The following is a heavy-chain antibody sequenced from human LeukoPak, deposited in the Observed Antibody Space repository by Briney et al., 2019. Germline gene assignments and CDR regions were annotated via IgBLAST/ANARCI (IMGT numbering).Heavy chain of an antibody. Sequence: GGSLRLSCAASGFTFSSYGMHWVRQAPGKGLEWVAFIRYDGSNKYYAESVKGRFTISRDNAKNSLYLQMNSLRAEDTAVYYCARTDYYDSSGDAFDIWGQGTMVTVSS. CDR3: ARTDYYDSSGDAFDI. CDR2: IRYDGSNK. J-gene: IGHJ3*02. V-gene: IGHV3-30*02. CDR1: GFTFSSYG. D-gene: IGHD3-22*01.